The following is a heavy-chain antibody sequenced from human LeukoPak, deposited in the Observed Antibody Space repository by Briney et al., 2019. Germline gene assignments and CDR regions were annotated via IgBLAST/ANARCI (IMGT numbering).Heavy chain of an antibody. Sequence: PSETLSLTCGVSGGSITSTNYWSWVRQPPGQGLEWIGEISLSEYTGFNPSLRSRVTMSLDGSKNHLSLNLASVTAADTAVYYCSRESGPFSPFGHWGQGILVTVTS. CDR3: SRESGPFSPFGH. V-gene: IGHV4-4*02. J-gene: IGHJ4*02. CDR2: ISLSEYT. CDR1: GGSITSTNY. D-gene: IGHD1-26*01.